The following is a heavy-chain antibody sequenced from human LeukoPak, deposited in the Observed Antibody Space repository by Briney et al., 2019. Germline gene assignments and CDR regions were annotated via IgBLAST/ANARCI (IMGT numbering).Heavy chain of an antibody. CDR2: INTGNGNT. D-gene: IGHD6-25*01. Sequence: ASVKVSCKASGYTFTSYAMHWVCQAPGQRLEWMGWINTGNGNTKYSQKFQGRVTITRDTSASTAYMELSSLRSEDTAVYYCARDTSSAPFRYWGQGTLVTVSS. CDR3: ARDTSSAPFRY. V-gene: IGHV1-3*04. J-gene: IGHJ4*02. CDR1: GYTFTSYA.